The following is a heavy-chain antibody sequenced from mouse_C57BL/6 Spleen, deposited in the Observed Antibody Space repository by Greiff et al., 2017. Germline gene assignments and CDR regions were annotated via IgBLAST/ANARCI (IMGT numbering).Heavy chain of an antibody. D-gene: IGHD1-1*01. CDR2: IDPSDSYT. V-gene: IGHV1-50*01. CDR3: ARHGSSSFDY. J-gene: IGHJ2*01. CDR1: GYTFTSYW. Sequence: QVQLQQPGAELVKPGASVKLSCKASGYTFTSYWMQWVKQRPGQGLEWIGEIDPSDSYTNYNQKFKGKATLTVDTFSSTAYMQLSSLTSEDSAVDYCARHGSSSFDYWGQGTTLTVSS.